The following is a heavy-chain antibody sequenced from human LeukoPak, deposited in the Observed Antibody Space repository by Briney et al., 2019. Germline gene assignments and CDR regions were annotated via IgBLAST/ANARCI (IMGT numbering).Heavy chain of an antibody. V-gene: IGHV1-46*01. D-gene: IGHD2-2*01. J-gene: IGHJ3*02. Sequence: GASVKVSCKASGYTFTSYYMNWVRQAPGQGLEWMGIINPSGGSTSYAQKFQGRVTMTRDTSTSTVYMELSSLRSEDTAVYYCAKDFPVVPAATDAFDIWGQGTMVTVSS. CDR1: GYTFTSYY. CDR3: AKDFPVVPAATDAFDI. CDR2: INPSGGST.